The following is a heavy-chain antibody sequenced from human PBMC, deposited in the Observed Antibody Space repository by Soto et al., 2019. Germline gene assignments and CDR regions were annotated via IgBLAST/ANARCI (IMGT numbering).Heavy chain of an antibody. D-gene: IGHD5-18*01. V-gene: IGHV3-21*01. CDR2: ISRSSSDI. Sequence: EVQLVESGGGLVEPGGSLRLSCAASGFTFSSYSMNWVHQTPGKGLEWVSSISRSSSDIYHADSVKGRFTISRDNAKNSLYLQMNSLRAEDTAVYYCARTDLRYGSLDYWGQGTLVTVSS. J-gene: IGHJ4*02. CDR3: ARTDLRYGSLDY. CDR1: GFTFSSYS.